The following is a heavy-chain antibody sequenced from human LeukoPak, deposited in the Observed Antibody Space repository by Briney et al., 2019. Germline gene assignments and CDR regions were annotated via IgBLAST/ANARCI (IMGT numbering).Heavy chain of an antibody. J-gene: IGHJ5*02. Sequence: SETLSLTCTVSGGPISSSSYYWGLIRQPPGKGLEWIGSIYYSGSTYYSPSLKSRVTISVDTSKNQFSLKLSSVTAADTAVYYCARLLGRFDPWGQGTLVTVSS. D-gene: IGHD2-2*01. CDR2: IYYSGST. CDR1: GGPISSSSYY. V-gene: IGHV4-39*01. CDR3: ARLLGRFDP.